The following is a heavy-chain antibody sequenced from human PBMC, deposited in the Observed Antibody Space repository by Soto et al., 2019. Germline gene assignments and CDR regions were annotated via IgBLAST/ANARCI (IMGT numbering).Heavy chain of an antibody. Sequence: GGSVRLSXEGSGFNFRNFNMIWVRQAPGKGLGWVSSVSGSSSYIYYADSVKGRFTVSRDNANNLVFLQMNGLRPEDTAMYYCARDLRGHYGPWGQGTMVTVSS. D-gene: IGHD4-17*01. CDR1: GFNFRNFN. V-gene: IGHV3-21*06. CDR2: VSGSSSYI. CDR3: ARDLRGHYGP. J-gene: IGHJ3*01.